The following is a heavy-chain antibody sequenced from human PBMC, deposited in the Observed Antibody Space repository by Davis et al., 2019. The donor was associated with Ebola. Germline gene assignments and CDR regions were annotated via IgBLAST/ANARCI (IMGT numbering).Heavy chain of an antibody. CDR3: AKGPGITGNWFDP. V-gene: IGHV3-66*01. CDR1: GFTVSSNY. D-gene: IGHD3-3*01. Sequence: GESLKISCAASGFTVSSNYMSWVRQAPGKGLEWVSVIYSGGSTYYADSVKGRFTISRDNSKNTLYLQMNSLRAEDTAVYYCAKGPGITGNWFDPWGQGTLVTVSS. CDR2: IYSGGST. J-gene: IGHJ5*02.